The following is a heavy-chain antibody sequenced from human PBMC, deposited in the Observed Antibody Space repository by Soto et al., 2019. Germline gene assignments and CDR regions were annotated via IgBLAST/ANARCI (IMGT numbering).Heavy chain of an antibody. J-gene: IGHJ5*02. Sequence: GSGPTLVNPTQTLTLTCTFSGFSLSTSGMCVSWIRQPPGKALEWLALIDWDDDKYYSTSLKTRLTLSKDTSKNQVVLTMTNMDPVNTATYYCALMFCGVVRGFISCFDLWGQGTLVTVSS. CDR3: ALMFCGVVRGFISCFDL. CDR2: IDWDDDK. CDR1: GFSLSTSGMC. D-gene: IGHD3-10*01. V-gene: IGHV2-70*01.